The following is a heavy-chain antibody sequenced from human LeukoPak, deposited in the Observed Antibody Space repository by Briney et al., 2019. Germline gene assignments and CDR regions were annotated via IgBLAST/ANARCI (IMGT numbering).Heavy chain of an antibody. CDR3: ARSYGDLNNWFDP. V-gene: IGHV1-46*01. J-gene: IGHJ5*02. CDR1: GYTFTSYY. Sequence: ASVKLSCKASGYTFTSYYMHWVRQAPGQGLEWMGIINPSGGSTSYAQKFQGRVTMTRDMSTSTVYMELSSLRSEDTAVYYCARSYGDLNNWFDPWGQGTLVTVS. CDR2: INPSGGST. D-gene: IGHD4-17*01.